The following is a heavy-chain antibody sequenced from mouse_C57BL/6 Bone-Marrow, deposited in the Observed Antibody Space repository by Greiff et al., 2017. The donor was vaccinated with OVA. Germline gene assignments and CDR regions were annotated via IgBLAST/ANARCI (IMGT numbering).Heavy chain of an antibody. J-gene: IGHJ3*01. CDR3: ARIRYYDSNQFAY. Sequence: QVTLKESGPGILQPSQTLSLTCSFSGFSLSTFGMGAGWIRQPSGKGLEWLAHTWWDDDKYYNPALKRRLTTAKDTSKDQLFLKSANVDTADTDTYYSARIRYYDSNQFAYWGQGTLVTVSA. CDR1: GFSLSTFGMG. V-gene: IGHV8-8*01. CDR2: TWWDDDK. D-gene: IGHD2-5*01.